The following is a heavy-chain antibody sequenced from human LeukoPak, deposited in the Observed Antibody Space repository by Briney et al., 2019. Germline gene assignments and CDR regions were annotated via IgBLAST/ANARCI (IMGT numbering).Heavy chain of an antibody. D-gene: IGHD6-19*01. Sequence: ASVKLSCKASGYTFNLYYIHWMRQAPGQGLDWLGRINPHTGATHFAQKFQARVTMARDTSITTAYMELSGLKSDDAAVYFCAREDLIAVSGQTFDFWGQGTLVSVSS. CDR2: INPHTGAT. J-gene: IGHJ4*02. CDR3: AREDLIAVSGQTFDF. CDR1: GYTFNLYY. V-gene: IGHV1-2*02.